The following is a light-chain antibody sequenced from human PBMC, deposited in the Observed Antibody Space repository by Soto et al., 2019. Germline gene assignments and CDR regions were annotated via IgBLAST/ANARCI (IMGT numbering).Light chain of an antibody. CDR3: SSYAASSNV. Sequence: QSVLTQPPYASGSPGQSVAISCIGTSSDVGGYNYVSWYQQHPGKAPKLMIYEVNKRPSGVPDRFSGSKSGNTASLTVSGLQAEDEADYYCSSYAASSNVFGTGT. J-gene: IGLJ1*01. CDR1: SSDVGGYNY. V-gene: IGLV2-8*01. CDR2: EVN.